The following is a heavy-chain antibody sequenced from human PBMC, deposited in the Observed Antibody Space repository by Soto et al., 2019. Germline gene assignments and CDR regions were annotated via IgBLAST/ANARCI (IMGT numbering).Heavy chain of an antibody. CDR2: ISSSGGSI. J-gene: IGHJ4*02. Sequence: GGSLRLSCAASGFTFSSYAMSWVRQAPGKGLEWVSDISSSGGSIHYADSVKGRFTISRDNSKNTLYLQMNSLRAEDTAMYYCARDAPIAGPLIDYWGQGTLVTVSS. V-gene: IGHV3-23*01. CDR1: GFTFSSYA. D-gene: IGHD1-26*01. CDR3: ARDAPIAGPLIDY.